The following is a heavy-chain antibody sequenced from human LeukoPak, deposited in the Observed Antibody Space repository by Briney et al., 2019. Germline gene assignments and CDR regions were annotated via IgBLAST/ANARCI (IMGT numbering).Heavy chain of an antibody. V-gene: IGHV1-2*02. CDR2: INPNSGGT. D-gene: IGHD3-3*01. Sequence: ASVKVSCKASGYTFTGYYMHWVRQAPGQGLEWMGWINPNSGGTNCAQKFQGRVTMTRDTSISTAYMELSRLRSDDTAVYYCAREAPSDFWSESDYYYGMDVWGQGTTVTVSS. J-gene: IGHJ6*02. CDR1: GYTFTGYY. CDR3: AREAPSDFWSESDYYYGMDV.